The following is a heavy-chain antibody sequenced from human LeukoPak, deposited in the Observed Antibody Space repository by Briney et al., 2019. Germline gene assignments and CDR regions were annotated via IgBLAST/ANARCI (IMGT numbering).Heavy chain of an antibody. D-gene: IGHD3-10*01. V-gene: IGHV1-46*01. J-gene: IGHJ6*02. Sequence: ASVRVSYKTSRYTLTNYNIHWVRQVPGPRRKLIRLINPTGTSTNYAQKFRGRVTMTRDTSTTTVYMELSSLRSEDTAVYYCARITMVRSMDVWGQGTTVTVSS. CDR2: INPTGTST. CDR3: ARITMVRSMDV. CDR1: RYTLTNYN.